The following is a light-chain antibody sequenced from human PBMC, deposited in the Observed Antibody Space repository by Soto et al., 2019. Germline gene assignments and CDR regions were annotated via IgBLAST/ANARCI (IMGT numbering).Light chain of an antibody. CDR3: CSYAGSSSHV. CDR2: DVS. V-gene: IGLV2-11*01. CDR1: SSDVGGYNY. Sequence: QSALTQPRSVSGSPGQSVTISCTGTSSDVGGYNYVSWYQQHPGKAPKVMIYDVSKRPSGVPDRLSGSKSGNTASLTISGLQAEDEADYYCCSYAGSSSHVFGAGTKLTVL. J-gene: IGLJ1*01.